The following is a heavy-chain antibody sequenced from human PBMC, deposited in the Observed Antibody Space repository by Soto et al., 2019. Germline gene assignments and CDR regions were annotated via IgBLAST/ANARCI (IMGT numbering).Heavy chain of an antibody. J-gene: IGHJ4*02. Sequence: QVQLVQSGAEVKKPGSSVKVSCKASGGTFSSYTISWVRQAPGQGLEWMGRIIPILGIANYAQKFQGRVTITADKSTSTAYMDLSSVRSEDTSVYYCARDWVGCSSTSCYERRDYWGQGTLVTVSS. V-gene: IGHV1-69*08. D-gene: IGHD2-2*01. CDR1: GGTFSSYT. CDR3: ARDWVGCSSTSCYERRDY. CDR2: IIPILGIA.